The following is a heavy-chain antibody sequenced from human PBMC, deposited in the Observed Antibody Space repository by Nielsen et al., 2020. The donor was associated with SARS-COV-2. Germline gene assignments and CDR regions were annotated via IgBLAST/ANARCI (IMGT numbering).Heavy chain of an antibody. D-gene: IGHD2/OR15-2a*01. V-gene: IGHV4-30-4*01. Sequence: LRLSCTVSGGSISSGDYYWSWIRQPPGKGLEWIGYIYYSGSTYYNPSLKSRVTILVDTSKNQFSLKLSSVTAADTAVYYCARGNLYGGLNWFDPWGQGTLVTVSS. CDR2: IYYSGST. J-gene: IGHJ5*02. CDR1: GGSISSGDYY. CDR3: ARGNLYGGLNWFDP.